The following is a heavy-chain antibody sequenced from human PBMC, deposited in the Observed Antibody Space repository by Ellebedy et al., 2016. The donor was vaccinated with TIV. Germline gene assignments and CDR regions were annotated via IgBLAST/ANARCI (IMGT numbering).Heavy chain of an antibody. V-gene: IGHV1-18*01. CDR1: GYPFTGYD. CDR2: ISTHNGNT. J-gene: IGHJ4*02. Sequence: ASVKVSXXASGYPFTGYDITWVRQAPGQGLEWMGWISTHNGNTNFAQSFQGRVTMNTDTSTNTVYMELRGLRYDDTALYYCARPLDSGYDSAYFDYWGQGTLVTVSS. CDR3: ARPLDSGYDSAYFDY. D-gene: IGHD5-12*01.